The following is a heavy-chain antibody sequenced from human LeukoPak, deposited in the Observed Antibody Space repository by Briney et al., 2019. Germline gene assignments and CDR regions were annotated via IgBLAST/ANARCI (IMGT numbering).Heavy chain of an antibody. CDR1: GFTLSSDW. J-gene: IGHJ4*02. D-gene: IGHD3-10*01. V-gene: IGHV3-7*03. CDR3: AKDISITMVRGAIDY. Sequence: PGGSLRLSCVVSGFTLSSDWMSWVRQAPGKGLEWVANIKKDGIEKYYVESVKGRFTISRDNAKNSLYLQMNSLRAEDTALYYCAKDISITMVRGAIDYWGQGTLVTVSS. CDR2: IKKDGIEK.